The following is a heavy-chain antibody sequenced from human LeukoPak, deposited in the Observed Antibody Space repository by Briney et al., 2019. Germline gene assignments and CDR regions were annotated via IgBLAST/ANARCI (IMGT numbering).Heavy chain of an antibody. CDR1: GFIFSNSA. V-gene: IGHV3-23*01. CDR3: AKAGSNWGYFDY. Sequence: GGSLRLSCAASGFIFSNSAMHWVRQAPGKGLEWVSAISGTGGSTHYADSVKGRFTISRDNSKNTLYLQMNSLRAEDTAVYYCAKAGSNWGYFDYWGQGTLVTVSS. D-gene: IGHD7-27*01. J-gene: IGHJ4*02. CDR2: ISGTGGST.